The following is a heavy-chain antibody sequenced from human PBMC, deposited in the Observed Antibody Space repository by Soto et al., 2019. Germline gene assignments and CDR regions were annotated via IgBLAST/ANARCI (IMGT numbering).Heavy chain of an antibody. CDR2: ISYDGSNQ. J-gene: IGHJ4*02. CDR1: KFTFSTYA. CDR3: AQPRQHYRGSYSTDY. Sequence: PGGSLRLSCAASKFTFSTYAMEWVRQAPRKGLEWVALISYDGSNQYYADSVSGRFTISRDNSNDTLYLQMNSLRPEDTGIYYCAQPRQHYRGSYSTDYWGRGTLVTVSS. V-gene: IGHV3-30*18. D-gene: IGHD5-12*01.